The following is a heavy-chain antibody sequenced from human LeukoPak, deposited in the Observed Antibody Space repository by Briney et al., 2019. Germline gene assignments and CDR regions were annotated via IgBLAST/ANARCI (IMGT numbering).Heavy chain of an antibody. CDR3: ARVTRSGIYSSSWLFDY. CDR2: ISAYNGNT. J-gene: IGHJ4*02. D-gene: IGHD6-13*01. V-gene: IGHV1-18*01. CDR1: GGTFSSYA. Sequence: ASVKVSCKASGGTFSSYAISWVRQAPGQGLEWMGWISAYNGNTNYAQKLQGRVTMTTDTSTSTAYMELRSLRSDDTAVYHCARVTRSGIYSSSWLFDYWGQGTLVTVSS.